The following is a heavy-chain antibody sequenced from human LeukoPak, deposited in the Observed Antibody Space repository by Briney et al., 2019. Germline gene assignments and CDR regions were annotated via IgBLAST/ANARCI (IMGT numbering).Heavy chain of an antibody. CDR3: ARGPSGYHNT. Sequence: GGSLRLSCAASGFTFSSYAMSWVRQAPGKGLEWVAFIGDDGSNKYYADSVKGRFTISRDNSKNTLYLQMNSLRAEDTAVYYCARGPSGYHNTGGQGTLVTVSS. CDR1: GFTFSSYA. CDR2: IGDDGSNK. D-gene: IGHD5-12*01. J-gene: IGHJ4*02. V-gene: IGHV3-33*08.